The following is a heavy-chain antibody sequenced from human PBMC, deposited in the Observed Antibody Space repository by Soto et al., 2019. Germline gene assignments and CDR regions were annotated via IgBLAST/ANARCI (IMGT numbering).Heavy chain of an antibody. J-gene: IGHJ3*01. CDR1: GGSVTTHD. V-gene: IGHV4-4*07. CDR2: LNPSGST. Sequence: SETLSLTCAVSGGSVTTHDWIWIRQSVGKGLEWIGRLNPSGSTDYHPSLQSRVMMSLDTSRNHFYLKLTSVSAEDTALYYCVKDDAFDFWGQGXQVTVSS. CDR3: VKDDAFDF.